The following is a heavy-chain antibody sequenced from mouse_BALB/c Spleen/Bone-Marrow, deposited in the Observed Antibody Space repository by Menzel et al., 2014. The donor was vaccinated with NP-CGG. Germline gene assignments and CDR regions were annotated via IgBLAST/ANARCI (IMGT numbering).Heavy chain of an antibody. V-gene: IGHV1-77*01. CDR1: GYTFTDYY. J-gene: IGHJ3*01. Sequence: QVQLKQSEAELARPGTSVKPSCKASGYTFTDYYINWVKQRTGQGLEWIGEIYPGSGNTYYNEKFKGKATLTADKSSSTVNIHLSSLTSEDSAVYFCARDHYGNYEGFDYWGQGTLVTVSA. CDR3: ARDHYGNYEGFDY. CDR2: IYPGSGNT. D-gene: IGHD2-1*01.